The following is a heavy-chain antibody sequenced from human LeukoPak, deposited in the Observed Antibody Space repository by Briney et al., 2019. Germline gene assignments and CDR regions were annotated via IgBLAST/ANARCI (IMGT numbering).Heavy chain of an antibody. CDR3: ARQGKIGTFDY. J-gene: IGHJ4*02. D-gene: IGHD3-10*01. V-gene: IGHV1-3*01. CDR1: GNTFNSYA. CDR2: INAGNGNT. Sequence: APGEGFWKASGNTFNSYAMHWVGQAPGQRPEWMGWINAGNGNTKYSQKFQGRVTITRDTSASTAYMELSSLRSEDTAVYYCARQGKIGTFDYWGQGTLVTVSS.